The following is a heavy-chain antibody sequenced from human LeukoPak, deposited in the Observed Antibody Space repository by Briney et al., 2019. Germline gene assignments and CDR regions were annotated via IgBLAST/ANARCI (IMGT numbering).Heavy chain of an antibody. Sequence: GASVKVSCKASGYTFTGYYMHWVRQAPGQGLEWMGWINPNSGGTNYAQKFQGRVTMTRDTSIRTAYMELSRLRSDDTAVYYCARDSGLGYSGYDLAWWGQGTLVTVSS. CDR2: INPNSGGT. CDR1: GYTFTGYY. D-gene: IGHD5-12*01. J-gene: IGHJ4*02. CDR3: ARDSGLGYSGYDLAW. V-gene: IGHV1-2*02.